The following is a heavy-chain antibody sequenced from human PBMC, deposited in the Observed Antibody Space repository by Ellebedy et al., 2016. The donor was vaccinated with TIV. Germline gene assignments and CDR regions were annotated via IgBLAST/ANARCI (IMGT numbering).Heavy chain of an antibody. Sequence: MPSETLSLTCAVSGGSISSSNWWSWVRQHPGKGLEWIGYIYYTGSTYYNPSLKSRLIISVDTSKNQFSLKLTSVTAADTAVYYCARGRWLQPYFDYWGQGTPVTVSS. CDR3: ARGRWLQPYFDY. CDR1: GGSISSSNW. J-gene: IGHJ4*02. CDR2: IYYTGST. D-gene: IGHD5-24*01. V-gene: IGHV4-31*11.